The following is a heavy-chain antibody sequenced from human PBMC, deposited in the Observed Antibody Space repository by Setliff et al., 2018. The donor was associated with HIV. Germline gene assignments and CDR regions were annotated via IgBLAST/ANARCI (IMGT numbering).Heavy chain of an antibody. CDR2: IYTGGNA. V-gene: IGHV4-61*09. CDR3: ARERLSRLGFDY. CDR1: GDSISSGSHY. J-gene: IGHJ4*02. D-gene: IGHD1-1*01. Sequence: PSETLSLTCTVSGDSISSGSHYWSWIRQPAGKGLECIGHIYTGGNANYNPSLQSRVTISVDTSKNQFSLMLGSMTAADTAVYYCARERLSRLGFDYWGQGTLVTVSS.